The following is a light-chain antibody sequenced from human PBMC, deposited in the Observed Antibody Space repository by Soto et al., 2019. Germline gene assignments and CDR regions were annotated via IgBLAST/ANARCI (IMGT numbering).Light chain of an antibody. V-gene: IGKV1-5*01. Sequence: DIQMTQSPSTLSASVGDRVTITCRASQSISSWLAWYQQKPGKAPKLLIYDASSLESGVPSRFRGSVSGTEFTLTISSLQPDDFATYYCQQYNSYPWTFGQGTKLEIK. CDR3: QQYNSYPWT. CDR2: DAS. CDR1: QSISSW. J-gene: IGKJ1*01.